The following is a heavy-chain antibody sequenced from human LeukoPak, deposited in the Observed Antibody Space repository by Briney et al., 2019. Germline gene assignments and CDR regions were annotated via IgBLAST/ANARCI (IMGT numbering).Heavy chain of an antibody. D-gene: IGHD1-1*01. CDR1: GFTVSSNY. CDR3: ARDKGIQPDYYYYGMDV. V-gene: IGHV3-66*02. CDR2: LYSGGST. J-gene: IGHJ6*02. Sequence: PGGSLRLSCAASGFTVSSNYMSWVRQAPGKGLEGVSVLYSGGSTYYADSVKGRFTISRDNSKNTLYLQMNSLRAEDTAVYYCARDKGIQPDYYYYGMDVWGQGTTVTVSS.